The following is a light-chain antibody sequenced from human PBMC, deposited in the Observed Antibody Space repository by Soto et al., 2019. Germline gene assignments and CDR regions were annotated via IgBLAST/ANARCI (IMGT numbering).Light chain of an antibody. CDR2: LNSDGRH. V-gene: IGLV4-69*01. Sequence: QPVLTQSPSASASLGASVKLTCTLSSGHSSYAIAWHQQQPEKGPRYLMKLNSDGRHSKGDGIPDRFSGSSSGAERYLTISSLQSEDEADCYCQTWGTGIRVFGGGTKLTVL. CDR3: QTWGTGIRV. J-gene: IGLJ3*02. CDR1: SGHSSYA.